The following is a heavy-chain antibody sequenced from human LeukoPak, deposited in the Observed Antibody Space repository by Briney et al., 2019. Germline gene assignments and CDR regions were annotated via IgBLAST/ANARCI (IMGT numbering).Heavy chain of an antibody. J-gene: IGHJ4*02. CDR2: ISYDGSNK. CDR3: AKDQYRDVGRFDY. CDR1: GFTFSSYA. V-gene: IGHV3-30-3*01. Sequence: GGSLRLSCAASGFTFSSYAMHWVRQAPGKGLEWVAVISYDGSNKYYADSVKGRFTISRDNSKNTLYLQMNSLRAEDTAVYYCAKDQYRDVGRFDYWGQGTLVTVSS. D-gene: IGHD1-26*01.